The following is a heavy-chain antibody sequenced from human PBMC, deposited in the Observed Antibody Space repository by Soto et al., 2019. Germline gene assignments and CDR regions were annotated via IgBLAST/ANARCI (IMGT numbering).Heavy chain of an antibody. CDR3: ATDGPFYGSGRSDY. J-gene: IGHJ4*02. CDR1: GYTLTELS. CDR2: FDPEDGET. Sequence: ASVKVSCKVSGYTLTELSMHWVRQAPGKGLEWMGGFDPEDGETIYAQKFQGRVTMTEDTSTDTAYMELSSLRSEDTAVYYCATDGPFYGSGRSDYWGQGTLVTVYS. V-gene: IGHV1-24*01. D-gene: IGHD3-10*01.